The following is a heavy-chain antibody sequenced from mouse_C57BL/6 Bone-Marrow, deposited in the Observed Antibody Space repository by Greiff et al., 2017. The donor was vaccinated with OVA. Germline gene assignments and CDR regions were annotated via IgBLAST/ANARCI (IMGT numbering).Heavy chain of an antibody. V-gene: IGHV1-52*01. CDR2: IDPSDSET. CDR3: ARREIVYAMDY. CDR1: GYTFTSYW. J-gene: IGHJ4*01. Sequence: QVQLQQPGAELVRPGSSVKLSCKASGYTFTSYWMHWVKQRPIQGLEWIGNIDPSDSETHYNQKFKDKATLTVDKSSSTAYMQLSSLTSEDSAVYYCARREIVYAMDYWGQGTSVTVSS.